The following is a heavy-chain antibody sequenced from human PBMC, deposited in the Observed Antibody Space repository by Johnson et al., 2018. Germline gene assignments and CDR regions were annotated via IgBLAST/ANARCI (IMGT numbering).Heavy chain of an antibody. V-gene: IGHV3-30*18. J-gene: IGHJ1*01. CDR1: DNYG. CDR3: AKDWEIAAVGTGGYFHH. D-gene: IGHD6-13*01. CDR2: IYYDGSNK. Sequence: QVQLVESGGCVAQPGRSXRLSCAASDNYGMHWVRPAPGKGLEWVAGIYYDGSNKYFADSVKGRFTISRDNSKNTLYLQMNSLSAEDTAVYYCAKDWEIAAVGTGGYFHHWGQGTLVTVSS.